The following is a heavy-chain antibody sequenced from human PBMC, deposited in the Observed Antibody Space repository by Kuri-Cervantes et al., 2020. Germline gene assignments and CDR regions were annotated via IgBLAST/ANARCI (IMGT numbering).Heavy chain of an antibody. J-gene: IGHJ4*02. CDR2: IKQDGSEK. CDR1: GFTFSSYW. D-gene: IGHD6-19*01. Sequence: GGSLRLSCAASGFTFSSYWMSWVRQAPGKGLEWVANIKQDGSEKYYVDSVKGRFTISRDDSKNTLYLQMNSLTAEDTAVYYCAKDFLIAVAGIGGYFDYWGQGTLVTVSS. CDR3: AKDFLIAVAGIGGYFDY. V-gene: IGHV3-7*03.